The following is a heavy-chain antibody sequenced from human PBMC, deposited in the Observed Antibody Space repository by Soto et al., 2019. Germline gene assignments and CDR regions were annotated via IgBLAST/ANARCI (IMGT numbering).Heavy chain of an antibody. CDR3: ARARTYYYASGSYYKPSYFDY. CDR2: IIHSGST. D-gene: IGHD3-10*01. CDR1: GGSFSGYY. V-gene: IGHV4-34*12. J-gene: IGHJ4*02. Sequence: KTSETLSLTCAVYGGSFSGYYWSWIRQPPGKGLEWIGEIIHSGSTNYNPSLKSRVTISVDTSKNQFSLKLSSVTAADTAVYYCARARTYYYASGSYYKPSYFDYWGQGSLVTVSS.